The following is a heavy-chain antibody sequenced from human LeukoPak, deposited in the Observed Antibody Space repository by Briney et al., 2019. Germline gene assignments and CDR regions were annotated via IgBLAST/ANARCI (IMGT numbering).Heavy chain of an antibody. V-gene: IGHV1-18*01. CDR2: VNTYNGIT. CDR1: GYTSTRSD. Sequence: SVKVPCKASGYTSTRSDLSWVRQAPGQGLEWMGWVNTYNGITNYAQKFQDRVTITTDTSTSTAYMDLRTLRSDDTAVYYCARGSYCGGGSCSSLGKYFQYWGQGTLVTVSS. J-gene: IGHJ1*01. D-gene: IGHD2-15*01. CDR3: ARGSYCGGGSCSSLGKYFQY.